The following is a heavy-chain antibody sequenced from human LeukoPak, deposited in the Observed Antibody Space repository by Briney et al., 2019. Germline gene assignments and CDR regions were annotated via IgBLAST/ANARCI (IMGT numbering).Heavy chain of an antibody. CDR2: ISGSGGTT. D-gene: IGHD2-15*01. CDR1: GFTFSSYA. V-gene: IGHV3-23*01. J-gene: IGHJ4*02. CDR3: AKNRGDITSSRVGCDY. Sequence: PGGSLRLSCAASGFTFSSYAMSWVRQAPGKGLEWVSDISGSGGTTYYRDSVKGRFTVSRDNSKNTVYLQMNSLGAEDTAVYYCAKNRGDITSSRVGCDYWGQGALVTVSS.